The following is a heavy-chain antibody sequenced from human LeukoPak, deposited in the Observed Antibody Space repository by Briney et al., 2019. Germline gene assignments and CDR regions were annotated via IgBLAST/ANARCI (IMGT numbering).Heavy chain of an antibody. CDR3: ARDFDY. V-gene: IGHV3-7*05. J-gene: IGHJ5*01. Sequence: GGSLRLSCAASGLSFSSFVMSWVRQAPGKGLEWVANIKQDGSEKYYVDSVKGRFTISRDNAKNSLYLQMNSLRAEDTAVYYCARDFDYWGQGTLVTVSS. CDR2: IKQDGSEK. CDR1: GLSFSSFV.